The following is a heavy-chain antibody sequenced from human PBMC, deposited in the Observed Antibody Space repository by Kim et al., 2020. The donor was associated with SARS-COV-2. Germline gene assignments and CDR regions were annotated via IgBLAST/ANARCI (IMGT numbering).Heavy chain of an antibody. V-gene: IGHV4-39*07. CDR2: IYYSGST. Sequence: SETLSLTCSVSGGSISSSSYYWGWIRQPPGKGLEWIGSIYYSGSTYYNPSLKSRVTISVDTSKNQFSLKLRSVTAADSAVYYCARAAWRYYDTSGHNYYYYGMDVWGQGTTVTVSS. CDR3: ARAAWRYYDTSGHNYYYYGMDV. CDR1: GGSISSSSYY. J-gene: IGHJ6*02. D-gene: IGHD3-22*01.